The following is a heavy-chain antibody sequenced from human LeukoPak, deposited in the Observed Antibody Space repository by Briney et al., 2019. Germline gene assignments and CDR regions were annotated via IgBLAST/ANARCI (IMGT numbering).Heavy chain of an antibody. CDR3: GRAFPPLRTSSAGDL. V-gene: IGHV3-21*01. CDR1: GFTFSDYD. J-gene: IGHJ4*02. CDR2: ISGLSSYT. Sequence: GGSLRLSCSASGFTFSDYDMNWVRQAPGKGLEWVSSISGLSSYTYYGESVKGRFSIPRDNAKNSLYLQMNSLGAEDTATYYCGRAFPPLRTSSAGDLWGQGILVTVSS. D-gene: IGHD3-16*01.